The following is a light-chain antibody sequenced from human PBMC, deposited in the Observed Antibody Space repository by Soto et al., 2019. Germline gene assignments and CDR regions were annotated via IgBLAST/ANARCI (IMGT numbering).Light chain of an antibody. CDR2: LGS. CDR3: MQALRTLWT. Sequence: DIVMTQSPLSLPVTPGEPASISCRSSQSLLHSNGYNYLDWYLQKPGQSPQLLIYLGSNRASGVPDRFRGSGSATDFTLKLSRVEAAYVGAYYCMQALRTLWTFGPGTKVEIK. V-gene: IGKV2-28*01. CDR1: QSLLHSNGYNY. J-gene: IGKJ1*01.